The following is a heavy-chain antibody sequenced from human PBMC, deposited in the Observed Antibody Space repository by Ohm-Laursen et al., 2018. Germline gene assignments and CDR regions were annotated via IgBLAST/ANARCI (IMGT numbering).Heavy chain of an antibody. CDR3: ARQEGYCSSTSCYEVWFDP. CDR1: GGAISNYY. J-gene: IGHJ5*02. Sequence: TLSLTCTVSGGAISNYYWSWIRQPPGKGLEWIGHINYSGNTNYNPSPKSRVTISVDTSKNQFSLKLSSVTAADTAVYYCARQEGYCSSTSCYEVWFDPWGQGTLVTVSS. D-gene: IGHD2-2*01. V-gene: IGHV4-59*08. CDR2: INYSGNT.